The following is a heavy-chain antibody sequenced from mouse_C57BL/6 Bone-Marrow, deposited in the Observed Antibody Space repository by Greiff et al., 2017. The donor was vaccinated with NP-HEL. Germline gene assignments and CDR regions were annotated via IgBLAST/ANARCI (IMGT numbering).Heavy chain of an antibody. CDR1: GFTFTDYY. D-gene: IGHD1-1*01. Sequence: EVKVVESGGGLVQPGGSLSLSCAASGFTFTDYYMSWVRQPPGKALEWLGFIRNKANGYTTEYSASVKDRFTISRDNSQSILYLQMNALRAEDSATYYCARSPSYYYGSRGWYFDVWGTGTTVTVSS. CDR3: ARSPSYYYGSRGWYFDV. J-gene: IGHJ1*03. V-gene: IGHV7-3*01. CDR2: IRNKANGYTT.